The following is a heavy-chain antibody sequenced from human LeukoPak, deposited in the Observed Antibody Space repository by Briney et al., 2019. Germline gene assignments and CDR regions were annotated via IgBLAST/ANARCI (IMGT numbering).Heavy chain of an antibody. CDR3: ARLHRVGRRYCSGGSCYPGYFDY. D-gene: IGHD2-15*01. V-gene: IGHV4-59*08. CDR2: IYYSGST. J-gene: IGHJ4*02. CDR1: GGSISSYY. Sequence: PSETLSLTCTVSGGSISSYYWSWIRQPPGKGLEWIGYIYYSGSTNYNPSLKSRVTISVDTSKNQFSLKLSSVTAADTAVYYCARLHRVGRRYCSGGSCYPGYFDYWGQGTLVTVSS.